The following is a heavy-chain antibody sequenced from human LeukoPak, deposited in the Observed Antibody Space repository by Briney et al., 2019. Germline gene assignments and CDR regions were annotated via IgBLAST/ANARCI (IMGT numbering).Heavy chain of an antibody. CDR1: GFTISSYA. CDR2: ISASGGTI. D-gene: IGHD6-13*01. Sequence: GGSLRLSCAASGFTISSYAMSWVRQAPGKGLEWVSGISASGGTIYYADSVKGRFTISRDNSKNSLFLQMNSLRAEDTAVYYCAKQGRSWYYSYMDVWGKGTTVTVSS. J-gene: IGHJ6*03. V-gene: IGHV3-23*01. CDR3: AKQGRSWYYSYMDV.